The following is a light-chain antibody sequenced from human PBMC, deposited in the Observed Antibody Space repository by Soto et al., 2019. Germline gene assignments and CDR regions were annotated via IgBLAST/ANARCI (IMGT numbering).Light chain of an antibody. Sequence: EIALTQSPATLSLSPGERATLSCRASQSVSSYLAWYQQKPGQAPRLLIYGASNRATGIPARFSGSGSRTDFTLTISSLEPEDFAVYYCQQRSNWTFTFGPGTKVDIK. J-gene: IGKJ3*01. CDR1: QSVSSY. CDR2: GAS. CDR3: QQRSNWTFT. V-gene: IGKV3-11*01.